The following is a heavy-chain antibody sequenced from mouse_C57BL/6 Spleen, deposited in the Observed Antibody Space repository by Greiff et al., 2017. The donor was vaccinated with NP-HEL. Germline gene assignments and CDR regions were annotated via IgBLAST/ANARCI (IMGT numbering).Heavy chain of an antibody. J-gene: IGHJ3*01. CDR3: TRPRYYGSSPWFAY. V-gene: IGHV6-6*01. CDR1: GFTFSDAW. D-gene: IGHD1-1*01. Sequence: EVKVEESGGGLVQPGGSMKLSCAASGFTFSDAWMDWVRQSPEKGLEWVAEIRNKANNHATYYAESVKGRFTISRDDSKSSVYLQMNSLRAEDTGIYYCTRPRYYGSSPWFAYWGQGTLVTVSA. CDR2: IRNKANNHAT.